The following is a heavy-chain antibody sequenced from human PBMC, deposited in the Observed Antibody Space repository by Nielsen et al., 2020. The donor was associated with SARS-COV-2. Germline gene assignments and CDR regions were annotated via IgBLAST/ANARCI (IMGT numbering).Heavy chain of an antibody. V-gene: IGHV3-9*01. CDR3: TLLQEHL. J-gene: IGHJ6*01. Sequence: SLKISCAASGFTFDDYAMHWVRQAPGEGLEWVSGISWNSGSIAYAESVKGRFTISRDNAKNSLYLQMTSLHQGPIGLPPGTLLQEHLWG. CDR2: ISWNSGSI. CDR1: GFTFDDYA.